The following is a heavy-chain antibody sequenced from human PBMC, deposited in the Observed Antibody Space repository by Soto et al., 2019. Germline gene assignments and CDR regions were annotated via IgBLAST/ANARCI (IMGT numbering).Heavy chain of an antibody. V-gene: IGHV4-61*01. CDR2: IYYSGST. CDR1: GGSVSSGSYY. D-gene: IGHD3-22*01. J-gene: IGHJ3*02. CDR3: AREVYYYDSSGYYYVGGAFDI. Sequence: SETLSLTCTVSGGSVSSGSYYWSWNRQPPGKGLEWLGYIYYSGSTNYNPSLKSRVTISVDTSKNQFSLKLSSVTAADTAVYYCAREVYYYDSSGYYYVGGAFDIWGRGTMVSVSS.